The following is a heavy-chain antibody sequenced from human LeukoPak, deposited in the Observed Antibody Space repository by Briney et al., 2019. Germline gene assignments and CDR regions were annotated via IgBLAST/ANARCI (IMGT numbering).Heavy chain of an antibody. D-gene: IGHD7-27*01. V-gene: IGHV4-59*08. CDR1: GGSISNYY. J-gene: IGHJ4*02. CDR2: VSYSGSS. CDR3: ARLQGRGDNYLDY. Sequence: SETLSLTCTVSGGSISNYYWSWIRQPPGKRLEWIGYVSYSGSSSSNPSLESRVTISVDMSKNQFSLRLTSVTASDTAVYYCARLQGRGDNYLDYWGQATLVTVRS.